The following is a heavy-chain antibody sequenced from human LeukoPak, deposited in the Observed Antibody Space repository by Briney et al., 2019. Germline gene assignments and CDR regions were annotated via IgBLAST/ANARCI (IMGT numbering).Heavy chain of an antibody. CDR1: GYKFPTYW. Sequence: GESLKISCKGSGYKFPTYWIGWVRQLPGKGLEWMGIIYPDDSDTRYSPSFQGLVTISADKSISTAYLQWSSLKASDTAMYYCARHEGYCISSSCSDTFDIWGQGTMVTVSS. V-gene: IGHV5-51*01. D-gene: IGHD2-2*01. CDR3: ARHEGYCISSSCSDTFDI. CDR2: IYPDDSDT. J-gene: IGHJ3*02.